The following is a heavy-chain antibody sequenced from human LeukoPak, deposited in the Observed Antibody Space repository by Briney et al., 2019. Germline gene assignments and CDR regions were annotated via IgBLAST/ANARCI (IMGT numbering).Heavy chain of an antibody. CDR3: ARVISDDILTGDRLDY. J-gene: IGHJ4*02. CDR1: GYTFTSYG. D-gene: IGHD3-9*01. CDR2: ISPIFGTA. Sequence: ASVKVSCKASGYTFTSYGISWVRHAPGQGREWMGGISPIFGTANYAQKFQGRVTITADKSTSTPYMELSSPRAEDTAAYYCARVISDDILTGDRLDYWGQGTLVTVSS. V-gene: IGHV1-69*06.